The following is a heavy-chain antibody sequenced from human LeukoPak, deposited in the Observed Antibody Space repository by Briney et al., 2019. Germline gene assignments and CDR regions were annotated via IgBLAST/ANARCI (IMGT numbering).Heavy chain of an antibody. CDR3: AKDSEYSSGWYQDY. D-gene: IGHD6-19*01. J-gene: IGHJ4*02. V-gene: IGHV3-23*01. CDR1: GFTFSSYA. Sequence: GGSLRLSCAASGFTFSSYAMSWVRQAPGKGLEWVSAISSGGVTTYYAASVRGRFTISRDNSKNTLYLQMSSLRAEDTAVYYCAKDSEYSSGWYQDYWGQGTLVTVSS. CDR2: ISSGGVTT.